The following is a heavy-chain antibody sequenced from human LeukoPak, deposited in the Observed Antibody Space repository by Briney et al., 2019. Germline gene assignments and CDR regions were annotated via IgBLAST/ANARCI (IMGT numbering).Heavy chain of an antibody. V-gene: IGHV4-61*02. D-gene: IGHD1-26*01. CDR2: IYTSGST. CDR1: GGSISSGSYC. J-gene: IGHJ4*02. Sequence: SQTLSLTCTVSGGSISSGSYCWSWIRQPAGKGLEWIGRIYTSGSTNYNPSLKSRVTISVDTSKNQFSLKLSSVTAADTAVYYCAREVLGATSPFDYWGQGTLVTVSS. CDR3: AREVLGATSPFDY.